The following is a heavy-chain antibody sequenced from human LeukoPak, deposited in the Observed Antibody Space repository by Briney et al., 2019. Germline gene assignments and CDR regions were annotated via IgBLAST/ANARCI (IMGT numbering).Heavy chain of an antibody. CDR1: GFTFINYG. Sequence: GGSLRLSCAASGFTFINYGMHWVRQAPGKGLEWVAVISHDGSDQYYADSVKGRFTISRDNSKGTLFLQMNSLRVENTAVYYCANDYGANFDLWGQGTPVTVSS. CDR2: ISHDGSDQ. J-gene: IGHJ4*02. V-gene: IGHV3-30*18. D-gene: IGHD4-17*01. CDR3: ANDYGANFDL.